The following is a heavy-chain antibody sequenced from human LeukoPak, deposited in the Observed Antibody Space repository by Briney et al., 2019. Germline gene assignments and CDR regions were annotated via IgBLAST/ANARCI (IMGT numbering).Heavy chain of an antibody. CDR1: GFTFSSYS. CDR2: ISSSSSYI. J-gene: IGHJ6*02. Sequence: GGSLRLSCAASGFTFSSYSMNWVRQAPGKGLEWVSSISSSSSYIYYADSVKGRFTISRDNAKNSLYLQMNSLRAEDTAVYYCARPEAAGTKTDYGMDVWGQGTTVTVSS. CDR3: ARPEAAGTKTDYGMDV. D-gene: IGHD6-13*01. V-gene: IGHV3-21*01.